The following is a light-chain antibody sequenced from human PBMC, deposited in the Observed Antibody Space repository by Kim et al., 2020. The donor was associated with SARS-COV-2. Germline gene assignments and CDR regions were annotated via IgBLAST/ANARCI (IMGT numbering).Light chain of an antibody. CDR3: MQALQTPCT. J-gene: IGKJ3*01. Sequence: DIVMTQSPLSLSATPGEPASISCRSSQSLVHRNGYNYLDWYVQKPGQSPQLLIYLGSNRASGVPDRFSGSGSGTVFTLKITRVEPEDVGVYYCMQALQTPCTFGPGTKVDIK. CDR2: LGS. CDR1: QSLVHRNGYNY. V-gene: IGKV2-28*01.